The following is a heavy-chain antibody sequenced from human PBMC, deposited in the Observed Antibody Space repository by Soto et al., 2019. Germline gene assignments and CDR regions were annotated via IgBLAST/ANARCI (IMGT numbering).Heavy chain of an antibody. J-gene: IGHJ3*02. Sequence: PGESLKISCKGSGYSFSNYWIVWVRQMPGKGLEWMGIIYPGDSETKYSPSFQGQVTISADKSINTAYLQWSSLKASDTAMYYCARQVSDSSGWYLIWGQGTMVTVSS. CDR1: GYSFSNYW. D-gene: IGHD6-19*01. CDR2: IYPGDSET. V-gene: IGHV5-51*01. CDR3: ARQVSDSSGWYLI.